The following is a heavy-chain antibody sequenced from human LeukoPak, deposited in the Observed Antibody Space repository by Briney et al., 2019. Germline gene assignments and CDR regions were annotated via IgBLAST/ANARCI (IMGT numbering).Heavy chain of an antibody. J-gene: IGHJ4*02. D-gene: IGHD1-26*01. V-gene: IGHV3-30*04. Sequence: PGGSLRLSCAASGFTFSSYAMHWVRQAPGKGLEWVAVISYDGSNKYYADSVKGRFTISRDNSKNTLYLQMNSLRAEDTAVYYCARALVGLNRVFDYWGQGTLVTVSS. CDR2: ISYDGSNK. CDR1: GFTFSSYA. CDR3: ARALVGLNRVFDY.